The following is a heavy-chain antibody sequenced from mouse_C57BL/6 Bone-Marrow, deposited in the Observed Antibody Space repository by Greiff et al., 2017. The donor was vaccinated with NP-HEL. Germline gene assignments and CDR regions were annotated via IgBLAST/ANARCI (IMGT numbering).Heavy chain of an antibody. D-gene: IGHD2-3*01. V-gene: IGHV14-4*01. J-gene: IGHJ1*03. CDR3: TDGYFWYFVV. Sequence: EVQLQQSGAELVRPGASVKLSCTASGFNIKDDYMHWVKQRPEQGLEWIGWIDPENGDTEYASKFQGKATITADTSSNTAYLPLSSLTSEDTAVYYCTDGYFWYFVVWGTGTTVTVSS. CDR2: IDPENGDT. CDR1: GFNIKDDY.